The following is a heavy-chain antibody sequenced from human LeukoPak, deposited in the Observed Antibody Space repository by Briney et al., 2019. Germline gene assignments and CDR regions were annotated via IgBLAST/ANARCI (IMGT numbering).Heavy chain of an antibody. CDR3: ARGIVVMSFDY. D-gene: IGHD3-22*01. Sequence: GGSLRLSCAASGFTFSSYGMHWVRQAPGKGLEWVAVISNDGGNKYYADSVKGRFTISRDNSKNTLYLQMNSLRAEDTAVYYCARGIVVMSFDYWGQGTLVTVSS. V-gene: IGHV3-30*03. CDR1: GFTFSSYG. CDR2: ISNDGGNK. J-gene: IGHJ4*02.